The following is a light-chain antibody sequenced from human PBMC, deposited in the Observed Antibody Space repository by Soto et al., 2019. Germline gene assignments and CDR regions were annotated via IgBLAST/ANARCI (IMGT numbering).Light chain of an antibody. J-gene: IGLJ1*01. CDR3: SSYTSSSTYF. V-gene: IGLV2-14*01. Sequence: QSVLTQPASVSGSPGQSITISCTGTSSDVGGYNYVSWYQQHPGKAPKLMLYEVSNRPSGVSNRFSGSKSGNTASLTISGLQAEDEADYYCSSYTSSSTYFFGTGPNLTVL. CDR2: EVS. CDR1: SSDVGGYNY.